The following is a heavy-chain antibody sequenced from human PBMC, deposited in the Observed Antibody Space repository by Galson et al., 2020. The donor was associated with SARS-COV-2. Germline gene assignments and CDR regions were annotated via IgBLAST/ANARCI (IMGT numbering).Heavy chain of an antibody. Sequence: KIGESLKISCKGSGYSFTSYWIGWVRQMPGKGLEWMGIIYPGDSDTRYSPSFHGQVTISADKSISTTYLQWSSLKASDTAMYYCARYSIAAADSDYWGQGTLVTVSS. V-gene: IGHV5-51*01. CDR3: ARYSIAAADSDY. CDR2: IYPGDSDT. J-gene: IGHJ4*02. D-gene: IGHD6-13*01. CDR1: GYSFTSYW.